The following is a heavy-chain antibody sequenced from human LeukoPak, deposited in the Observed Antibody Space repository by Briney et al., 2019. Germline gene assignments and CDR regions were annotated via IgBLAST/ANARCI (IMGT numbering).Heavy chain of an antibody. Sequence: SETLSLTCSVSGYSISSGYFWAWIRQPPGKGLEWIGSISHSGNTYYTPSLKSRVTISADTSRNQFSLELYSVTAADTALYYCVREDGGSHSTDYWGQGTLVTVSS. D-gene: IGHD1-26*01. CDR3: VREDGGSHSTDY. CDR2: ISHSGNT. J-gene: IGHJ4*02. V-gene: IGHV4-38-2*02. CDR1: GYSISSGYF.